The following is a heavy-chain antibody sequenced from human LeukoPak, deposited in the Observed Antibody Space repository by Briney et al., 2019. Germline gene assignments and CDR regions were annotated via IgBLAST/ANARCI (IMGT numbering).Heavy chain of an antibody. D-gene: IGHD5-18*01. Sequence: SETLSLTCTVSSGSISSYYWSWIRQPPGKGLEWIGYIYYSGSTNYNPSLKSRVTISVDTSKNQFSLKLTSVTAADTAVYYCARTTEGGYTYGYFYYYYMDVWGKGTTVTISS. CDR1: SGSISSYY. CDR3: ARTTEGGYTYGYFYYYYMDV. V-gene: IGHV4-59*01. J-gene: IGHJ6*03. CDR2: IYYSGST.